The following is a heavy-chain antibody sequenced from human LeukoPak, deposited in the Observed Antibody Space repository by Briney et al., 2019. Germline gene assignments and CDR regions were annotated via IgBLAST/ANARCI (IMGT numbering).Heavy chain of an antibody. CDR2: INPRGST. V-gene: IGHV4-34*01. Sequence: SETLSLTXGVYGGSFSGYYWSWIRQPPGKGLEWIGEINPRGSTNYNPSLKSRVTLSADTSKNQFSLTLNSVTAADTAVYYCARRRLGYYFDYWGQGTLVTVSS. CDR3: ARRRLGYYFDY. CDR1: GGSFSGYY. D-gene: IGHD5-24*01. J-gene: IGHJ4*02.